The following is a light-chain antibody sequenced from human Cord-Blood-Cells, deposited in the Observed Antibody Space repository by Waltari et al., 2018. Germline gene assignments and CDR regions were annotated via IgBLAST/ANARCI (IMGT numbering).Light chain of an antibody. Sequence: QSALTQPPSASGSPGQSVTIPGTGTSSAVGGYNYVSWYQQHPGKAPKLMIYEVSKRPSGVPDRFSGSKSGNTASLTVSGLQAEDEADYYCSSYAGSNNLVFGGGTKLTVL. V-gene: IGLV2-8*01. CDR2: EVS. J-gene: IGLJ3*02. CDR3: SSYAGSNNLV. CDR1: SSAVGGYNY.